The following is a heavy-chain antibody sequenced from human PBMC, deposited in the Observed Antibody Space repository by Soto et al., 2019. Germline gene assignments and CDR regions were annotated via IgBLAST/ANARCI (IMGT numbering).Heavy chain of an antibody. V-gene: IGHV2-5*01. CDR1: GFSLSTSGGG. D-gene: IGHD5-18*01. CDR3: AHRGDTAMGRRTYYFYYGMDV. J-gene: IGHJ6*02. CDR2: IYWHDDK. Sequence: SGPTLVNPTKTLTLTCTFSGFSLSTSGGGVGWIRQTPGKALEWLALIYWHDDKRYSPYLKSRLTIAKDTSKNQVVLTMTNMDPVVKVTYYCAHRGDTAMGRRTYYFYYGMDVGGQGTTVTVSS.